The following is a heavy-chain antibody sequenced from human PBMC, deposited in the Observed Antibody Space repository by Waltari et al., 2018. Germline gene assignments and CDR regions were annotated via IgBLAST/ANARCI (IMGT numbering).Heavy chain of an antibody. D-gene: IGHD3-3*01. CDR1: GGSISSYY. CDR3: ARGGGGTYDFWSGTRDEGYYMDV. V-gene: IGHV4-59*01. J-gene: IGHJ6*03. Sequence: QVQLQESGPGLVKPSETLSLTCTVSGGSISSYYWSWIRQPPGKGLEWIGYIYYSGSTNYNPSLKSRVTISVDTSKNQFSLKLSAVTAADTAVYYCARGGGGTYDFWSGTRDEGYYMDVWGKGTTVTISS. CDR2: IYYSGST.